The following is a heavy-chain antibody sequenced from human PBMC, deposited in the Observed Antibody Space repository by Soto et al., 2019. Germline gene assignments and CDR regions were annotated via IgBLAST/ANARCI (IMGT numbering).Heavy chain of an antibody. CDR1: GFMFSSYV. J-gene: IGHJ4*02. D-gene: IGHD6-13*01. CDR2: ISGSGGST. CDR3: AKDKFGYSSTWYSPCFDY. Sequence: PGGSLRLSCTASGFMFSSYVMSWVRQAPGKGLEWVSGISGSGGSTNYADSVKGRFTISRDNSKNMVYLQMNSLRAEDTALYYCAKDKFGYSSTWYSPCFDYWGQGTLVTVSS. V-gene: IGHV3-23*01.